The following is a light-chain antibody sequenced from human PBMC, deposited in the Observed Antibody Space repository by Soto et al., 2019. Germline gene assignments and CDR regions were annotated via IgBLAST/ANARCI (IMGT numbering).Light chain of an antibody. CDR2: AAS. CDR3: QQYYSYPGT. CDR1: QGISSY. J-gene: IGKJ2*01. Sequence: AIRMTQSPSSFSASTGDRVTITCRASQGISSYLAWYQQKPGKAPKLQIYAASTLQSGVPSRFSGSGSGTDFTLTISCLQSEDFATYYCQQYYSYPGTFGQGTKLEIK. V-gene: IGKV1-8*01.